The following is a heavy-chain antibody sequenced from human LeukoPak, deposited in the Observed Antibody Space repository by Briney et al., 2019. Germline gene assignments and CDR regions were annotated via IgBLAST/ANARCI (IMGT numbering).Heavy chain of an antibody. J-gene: IGHJ6*02. CDR3: AKDVAAAGMGDGMDV. CDR2: ISYDGSNN. V-gene: IGHV3-30*18. Sequence: GGSLRLSCAASGFTFISYGMHWVRQAPGKGLYLVAVISYDGSNNYYADSVKGRFTISRDNSKNTLYLQMNSLRDEDTAVYYCAKDVAAAGMGDGMDVWGQGTTVTVSS. D-gene: IGHD6-13*01. CDR1: GFTFISYG.